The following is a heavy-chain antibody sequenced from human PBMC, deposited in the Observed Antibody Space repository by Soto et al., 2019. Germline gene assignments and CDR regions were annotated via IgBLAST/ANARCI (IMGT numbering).Heavy chain of an antibody. CDR1: GYTFTSYG. V-gene: IGHV1-18*01. CDR3: AREKHHDYGDYVSSPHNHYGMDV. CDR2: ISAYNGNT. J-gene: IGHJ6*02. D-gene: IGHD4-17*01. Sequence: QVQLVQSGAEVKKPGASVKVSCKASGYTFTSYGINWVRQAPGQVLEWMGWISAYNGNTNYAQKLQGRVTMTTDTSTRTAYMELRSLRSDDTAVYYCAREKHHDYGDYVSSPHNHYGMDVWGQGTTVTVYS.